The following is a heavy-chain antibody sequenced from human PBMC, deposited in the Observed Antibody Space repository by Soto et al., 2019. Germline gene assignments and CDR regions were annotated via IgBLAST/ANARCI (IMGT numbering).Heavy chain of an antibody. CDR3: ASNVITMIVGGMDV. CDR2: INAGNGNT. D-gene: IGHD3-22*01. V-gene: IGHV1-3*01. Sequence: ASVKVSCKASGYTFTSYAMHWVRQAPGQRLEWMGWINAGNGNTKYSQKFQGRVTITRDTSASTAYMGLSSLRSEDTAVYYCASNVITMIVGGMDVWGQGTTVTVSS. J-gene: IGHJ6*02. CDR1: GYTFTSYA.